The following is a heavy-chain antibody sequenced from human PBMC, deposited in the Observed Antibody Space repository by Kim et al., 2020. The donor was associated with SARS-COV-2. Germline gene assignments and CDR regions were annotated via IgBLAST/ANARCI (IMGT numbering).Heavy chain of an antibody. J-gene: IGHJ5*02. CDR1: GYTFTSYA. CDR3: ARVGCSGGSCYPPPLWFDP. CDR2: INAGNGNT. Sequence: ASVKVSCKASGYTFTSYAMHWVRQAPGQRLEWMGWINAGNGNTKYSQKFQGRVTITRDTSASTAYMELSSLRSEDTAVYYCARVGCSGGSCYPPPLWFDPWGQGTLVTVSS. V-gene: IGHV1-3*01. D-gene: IGHD2-15*01.